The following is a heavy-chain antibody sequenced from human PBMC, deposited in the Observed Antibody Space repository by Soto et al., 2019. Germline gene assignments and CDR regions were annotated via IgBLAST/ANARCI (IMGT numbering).Heavy chain of an antibody. D-gene: IGHD6-13*01. J-gene: IGHJ4*02. Sequence: GGSLRLSCAASGFTFSNYAMTWVRQAPGKGLEWVSVITGSGGGTYFVDSVKGRFTISRDNSKNTEYLQMNSLRAEDTAVYYCAKRPLTAAGFDYWGQGTLVTSPQ. CDR1: GFTFSNYA. V-gene: IGHV3-23*01. CDR2: ITGSGGGT. CDR3: AKRPLTAAGFDY.